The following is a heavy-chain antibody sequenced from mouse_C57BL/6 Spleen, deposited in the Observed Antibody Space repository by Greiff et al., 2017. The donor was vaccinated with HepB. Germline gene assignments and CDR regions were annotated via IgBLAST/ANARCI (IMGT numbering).Heavy chain of an antibody. Sequence: QVQLQQSGAELVKPGASVKLSCKASGYTFTSYWMHWVKQRPGQGLEWIGMIHPNSGSTNYNEKFKSKATLTVDKSSSTAYMQLSSLTSEDSAVYYCAREGDYGSRGAWFAYWGQGTLVTVSA. CDR2: IHPNSGST. CDR3: AREGDYGSRGAWFAY. CDR1: GYTFTSYW. D-gene: IGHD1-1*01. V-gene: IGHV1-64*01. J-gene: IGHJ3*01.